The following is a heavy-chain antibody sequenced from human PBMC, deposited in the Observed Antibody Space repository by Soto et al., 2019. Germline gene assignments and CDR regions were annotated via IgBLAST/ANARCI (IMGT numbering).Heavy chain of an antibody. CDR1: GYTFTSYY. Sequence: ASVKVSCKASGYTFTSYYMHWVRQAPGQGLEWMGIINPSGGSTSYAQKFQGRVTMTRDTSTSTVYMELSSLRSEDTAVYYCARENYDSSGSLHYFDYWRQGTLVTVSS. J-gene: IGHJ4*02. CDR2: INPSGGST. D-gene: IGHD3-22*01. CDR3: ARENYDSSGSLHYFDY. V-gene: IGHV1-46*01.